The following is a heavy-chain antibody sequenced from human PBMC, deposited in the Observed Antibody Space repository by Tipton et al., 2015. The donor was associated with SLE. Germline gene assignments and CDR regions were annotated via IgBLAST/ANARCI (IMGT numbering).Heavy chain of an antibody. D-gene: IGHD3-3*01. Sequence: TLSLTCTVSGGTISSYSWSWIRQPPGKGREWIGYIYYSGSTNYNPSLKSRVTISVDTSKNQFSLKLSSVTAADTAVYYCARDATIFGVVTFFDYWAREPWSPSPQ. CDR1: GGTISSYS. V-gene: IGHV4-59*01. CDR2: IYYSGST. CDR3: ARDATIFGVVTFFDY. J-gene: IGHJ4*02.